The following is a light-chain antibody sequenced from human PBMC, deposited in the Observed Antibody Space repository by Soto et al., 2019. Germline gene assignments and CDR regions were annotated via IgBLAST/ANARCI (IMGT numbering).Light chain of an antibody. J-gene: IGKJ1*01. Sequence: EIVLTQSPGTLSLSPGERATLSCRASQSVSNNYLAWYQQQPGQTPRLLVYGASSRATGIPDRFSGSGSGTDFTLTISRLDPEDFAVYFCQQYGSSPRTFGQGTKVDIK. CDR3: QQYGSSPRT. V-gene: IGKV3-20*01. CDR1: QSVSNNY. CDR2: GAS.